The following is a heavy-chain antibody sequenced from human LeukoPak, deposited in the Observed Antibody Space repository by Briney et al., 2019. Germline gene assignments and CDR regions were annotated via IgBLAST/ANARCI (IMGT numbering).Heavy chain of an antibody. D-gene: IGHD2-2*01. CDR1: GGSISSGGYY. CDR2: TYYSGST. CDR3: ARGLQLLRYFDY. J-gene: IGHJ4*02. Sequence: SQTLSLTCTVSGGSISSGGYYWSWIRQHPGKGLEWIGYTYYSGSTYYNPSLKSRVTISVDTSKNQFSLKLSSVTAADTAVYYCARGLQLLRYFDYWGQGTLVTVSS. V-gene: IGHV4-31*03.